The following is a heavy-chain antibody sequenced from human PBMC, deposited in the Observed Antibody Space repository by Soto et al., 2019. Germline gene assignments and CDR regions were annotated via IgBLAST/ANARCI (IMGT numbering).Heavy chain of an antibody. CDR2: IWYDGNSK. J-gene: IGHJ6*02. Sequence: QVQLVESGGGVVQPGRSLRLSCAASKFTFSSYGMHWVRQAPGKGLEWVAAIWYDGNSKYYGDSVKGRFTISRDNSKNTLYLQLKSLRVDETAIYYCARDLVIVAAGPEIDYDYYGLDVWGQGTKVNVSS. D-gene: IGHD6-13*01. V-gene: IGHV3-33*01. CDR1: KFTFSSYG. CDR3: ARDLVIVAAGPEIDYDYYGLDV.